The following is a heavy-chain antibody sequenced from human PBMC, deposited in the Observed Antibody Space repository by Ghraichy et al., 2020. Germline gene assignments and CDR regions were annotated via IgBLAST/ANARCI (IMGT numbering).Heavy chain of an antibody. D-gene: IGHD3-10*01. CDR2: INSDGSRT. CDR1: AFTFSSYW. CDR3: ARSSRGGDLPFSFDI. J-gene: IGHJ3*02. V-gene: IGHV3-74*01. Sequence: GGSLRLSCTASAFTFSSYWMHWVRQAPGKGLVWVSRINSDGSRTRYVDSVMGRFTISRDNANNTLYLQMNSLRAEDTAVYYCARSSRGGDLPFSFDIWGQGTMVTVSS.